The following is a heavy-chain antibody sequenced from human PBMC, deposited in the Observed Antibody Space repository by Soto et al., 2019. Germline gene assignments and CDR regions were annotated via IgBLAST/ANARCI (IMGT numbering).Heavy chain of an antibody. CDR1: GGSISSGGYY. Sequence: SETLSLTCTVSGGSISSGGYYWRWIRQHPGKGLEWIGYIYYSGSTYYNPSLKSRVTISVDTSKNQFSLKLSSVTAADTAVYYCARDRCSGGSCSGFDYWGQGTLVTVSS. CDR2: IYYSGST. D-gene: IGHD2-15*01. V-gene: IGHV4-31*03. J-gene: IGHJ4*02. CDR3: ARDRCSGGSCSGFDY.